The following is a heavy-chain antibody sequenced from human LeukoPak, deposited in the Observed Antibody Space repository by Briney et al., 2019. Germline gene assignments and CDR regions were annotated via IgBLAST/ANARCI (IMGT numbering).Heavy chain of an antibody. Sequence: PSETLSLTCAAYGGSFSGYYWSWIRQPPGKGLECIGEIHHSGSTNSNPSLKSRVTLSVDTSKNQFSLKLSSVTAADTAVYYCARSRGWLQSHPLGYWGQGTLVTVSS. CDR2: IHHSGST. CDR1: GGSFSGYY. CDR3: ARSRGWLQSHPLGY. D-gene: IGHD5-24*01. V-gene: IGHV4-34*01. J-gene: IGHJ4*02.